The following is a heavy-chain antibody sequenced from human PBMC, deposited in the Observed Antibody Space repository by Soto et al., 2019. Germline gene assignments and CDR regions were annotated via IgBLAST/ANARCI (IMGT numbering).Heavy chain of an antibody. CDR2: IYYSGST. Sequence: SETLSLTCTVSGGSISSYYWSWIRQPPGKGLEWIGYIYYSGSTNYNPSLKSRVTISVDTSKNPFSLKLSSVTAADTAVYYCARRAGTTFDYWGQGTLVTVSS. CDR1: GGSISSYY. D-gene: IGHD1-1*01. J-gene: IGHJ4*02. CDR3: ARRAGTTFDY. V-gene: IGHV4-59*08.